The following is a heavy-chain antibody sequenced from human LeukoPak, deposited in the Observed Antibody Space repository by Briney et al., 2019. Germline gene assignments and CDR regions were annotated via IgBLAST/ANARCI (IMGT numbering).Heavy chain of an antibody. J-gene: IGHJ3*02. Sequence: PGGSLRLSCAASGFTFSNYAMHWVRQAPGKGLEWVAVISYDGRNEYYADSVKGRFTISRDNSKNTLYLQMNSLRAEDTAVYYCARGGITIFGGAFDIWGQGTMVTVSS. V-gene: IGHV3-30*07. D-gene: IGHD3-3*01. CDR1: GFTFSNYA. CDR3: ARGGITIFGGAFDI. CDR2: ISYDGRNE.